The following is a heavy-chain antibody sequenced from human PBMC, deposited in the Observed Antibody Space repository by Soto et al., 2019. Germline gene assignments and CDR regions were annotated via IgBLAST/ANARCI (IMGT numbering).Heavy chain of an antibody. Sequence: SETLSLTCTVSGGSISSGGYYWSWIRQHPGKGLEWIGYIYYSGSTYYNPSLKSRVTISVDTSKNQFSLKLSSVTAADTAVYYCARKLAYCGGDCHYYFDYWGQETLVTVSS. D-gene: IGHD2-21*02. J-gene: IGHJ4*02. V-gene: IGHV4-31*03. CDR2: IYYSGST. CDR3: ARKLAYCGGDCHYYFDY. CDR1: GGSISSGGYY.